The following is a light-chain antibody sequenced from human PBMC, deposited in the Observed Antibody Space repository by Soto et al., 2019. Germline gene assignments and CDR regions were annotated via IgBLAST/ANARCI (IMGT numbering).Light chain of an antibody. CDR3: QQSYSDPLT. V-gene: IGKV1-39*01. CDR1: QRIGTY. CDR2: VAF. Sequence: DLQMTQSPPSLSASVGERVTLTSRASQRIGTYLSWYQQRPWKAPRLLIYVAFIVQSGVPSRFSGSGSGTDFTLTISSLQPEGFATYFCQQSYSDPLTSGQGTRVDI. J-gene: IGKJ1*01.